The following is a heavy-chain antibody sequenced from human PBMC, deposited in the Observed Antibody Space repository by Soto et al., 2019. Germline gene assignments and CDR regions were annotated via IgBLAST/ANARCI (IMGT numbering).Heavy chain of an antibody. D-gene: IGHD5-12*01. CDR1: GDSVSSNTAS. J-gene: IGHJ5*02. Sequence: PSHTLSLTCAISGDSVSSNTASWNWIRQSPSRGLEWLGRTYFRSKWYNDYAVSVKSRIIINPDTSNNQFSLQPNSVTPEDTAVYFCAKGDNLGPKTGYAFDPWGQGIMVTVSS. V-gene: IGHV6-1*01. CDR3: AKGDNLGPKTGYAFDP. CDR2: TYFRSKWYN.